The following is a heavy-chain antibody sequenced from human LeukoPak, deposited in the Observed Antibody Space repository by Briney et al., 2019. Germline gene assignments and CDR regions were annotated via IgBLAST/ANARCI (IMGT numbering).Heavy chain of an antibody. D-gene: IGHD4-23*01. CDR1: GGTFSSYA. Sequence: SVKVSCKASGGTFSSYAISWVRQAPGQELEWMGRIIPILGIANYAQKFQGRVTITADKSTSTAYMELSSLRSEDTAVYSCARDGEDYGGSHFDYWGQGTLVTVSS. J-gene: IGHJ4*02. V-gene: IGHV1-69*04. CDR2: IIPILGIA. CDR3: ARDGEDYGGSHFDY.